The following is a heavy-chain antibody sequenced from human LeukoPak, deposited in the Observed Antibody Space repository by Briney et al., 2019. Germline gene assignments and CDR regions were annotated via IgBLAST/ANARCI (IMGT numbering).Heavy chain of an antibody. CDR3: ARDRGSGWYYFDY. V-gene: IGHV3-21*01. Sequence: GGSLRLSCAASGFTFSSYSMNWVRQAPGKGLEWVSSISSSSSYIYYADSVKGRFTISRDNAKNSLYLQMNSLRAEDTAVYYCARDRGSGWYYFDYWGQGTLVTLSS. D-gene: IGHD6-19*01. CDR1: GFTFSSYS. J-gene: IGHJ4*02. CDR2: ISSSSSYI.